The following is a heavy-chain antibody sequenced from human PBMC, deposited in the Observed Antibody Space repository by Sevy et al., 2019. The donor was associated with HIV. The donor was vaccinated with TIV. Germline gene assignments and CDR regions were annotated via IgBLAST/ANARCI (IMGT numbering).Heavy chain of an antibody. D-gene: IGHD2-15*01. J-gene: IGHJ5*02. Sequence: GGSLRLSCTASGFTFSSHWMHWVRQAPGKGLVWVSRINTDGSSTDYADSVKARFTISRDNAKNTLYLQMNSLKVEDMDLYYCASDVGYCSGGTCYESGWFDPWGQGTLVTVSS. CDR3: ASDVGYCSGGTCYESGWFDP. CDR1: GFTFSSHW. CDR2: INTDGSST. V-gene: IGHV3-74*01.